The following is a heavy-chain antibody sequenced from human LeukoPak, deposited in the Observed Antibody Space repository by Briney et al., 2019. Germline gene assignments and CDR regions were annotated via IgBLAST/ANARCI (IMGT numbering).Heavy chain of an antibody. CDR3: ARGSRPHYYGSGSYAVGYYFDY. J-gene: IGHJ4*02. V-gene: IGHV3-20*04. CDR2: INWNGGST. CDR1: GFTFDDYG. D-gene: IGHD3-10*01. Sequence: GGSLRLSCAASGFTFDDYGMSWVRQAPGKGLEWVSGINWNGGSTGYADSVKGRFTISRDDAKNSLYLQMNSLRAEDTALYYCARGSRPHYYGSGSYAVGYYFDYWGQGTLVTVSS.